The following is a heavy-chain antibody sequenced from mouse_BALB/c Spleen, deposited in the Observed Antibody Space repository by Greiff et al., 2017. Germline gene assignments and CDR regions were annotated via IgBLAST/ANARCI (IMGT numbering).Heavy chain of an antibody. CDR1: GFAFSSYD. V-gene: IGHV5-12-1*01. CDR3: ARHDYYAMDY. Sequence: EVKVEESGGGLVKPGGSLKLSCAASGFAFSSYDMSWVRQTPEKRLEWVAYISSGGGSTYYPDTVKGRFTISRDNAKNTLYLQMSSLKSEDTAMYYCARHDYYAMDYWGQGTSVTVSS. CDR2: ISSGGGST. J-gene: IGHJ4*01.